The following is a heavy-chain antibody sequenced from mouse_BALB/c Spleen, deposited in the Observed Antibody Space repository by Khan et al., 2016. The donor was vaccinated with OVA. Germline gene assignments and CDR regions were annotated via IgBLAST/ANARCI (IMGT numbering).Heavy chain of an antibody. CDR3: ASSKYLARY. CDR2: IWAGGST. D-gene: IGHD3-3*01. CDR1: GYSLTRYG. V-gene: IGHV2-9*02. J-gene: IGHJ2*01. Sequence: VQLLETGPGLVAPSQSLSITCTVYGYSLTRYGVHWVRQPPGKGLEWLGLIWAGGSTNYNWALMSRLSISIDNSKSLVFLIMNSLQTDDKALYYCASSKYLARYWGQGTTLTVSS.